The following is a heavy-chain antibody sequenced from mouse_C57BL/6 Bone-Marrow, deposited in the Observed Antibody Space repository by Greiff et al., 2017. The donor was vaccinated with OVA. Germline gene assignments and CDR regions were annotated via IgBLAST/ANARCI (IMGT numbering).Heavy chain of an antibody. Sequence: EVQVVESGGGLVKPGGSLKLSCAASGFTFSSYAMSWVRQTPEKRLEWVATISDGGSYTYYPDNVKGRFPISRDNAKNNLYLQMSHLKSEDTAMYDCARDLTAQATSFAYWGQGTLVTVSA. CDR2: ISDGGSYT. V-gene: IGHV5-4*01. CDR1: GFTFSSYA. CDR3: ARDLTAQATSFAY. J-gene: IGHJ3*01. D-gene: IGHD3-2*02.